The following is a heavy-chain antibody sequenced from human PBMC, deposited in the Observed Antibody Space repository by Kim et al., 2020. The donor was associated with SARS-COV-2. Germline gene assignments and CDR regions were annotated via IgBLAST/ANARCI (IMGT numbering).Heavy chain of an antibody. CDR3: ARGSGGTTYYYYYGMDV. J-gene: IGHJ6*02. V-gene: IGHV4-31*02. D-gene: IGHD3-10*01. Sequence: LQGRVTISVDPSKNQFSLKLSSVTAADTAVYYCARGSGGTTYYYYYGMDVWGQGTTVTVSS.